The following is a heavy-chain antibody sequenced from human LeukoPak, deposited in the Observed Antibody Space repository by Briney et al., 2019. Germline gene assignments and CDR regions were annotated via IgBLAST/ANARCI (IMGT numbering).Heavy chain of an antibody. CDR1: GYTVTSYY. Sequence: ASEKVSCKASGYTVTSYYMHWVRQAPGQGLEWMGWINPNSGGTNYAQKFQGRVTMTRDTSINTAHMELTRLTSDDTAMYYCARSSSSSWYSGLSFDYWGQGTLVTVSS. J-gene: IGHJ4*02. CDR3: ARSSSSSWYSGLSFDY. V-gene: IGHV1-2*02. CDR2: INPNSGGT. D-gene: IGHD6-13*01.